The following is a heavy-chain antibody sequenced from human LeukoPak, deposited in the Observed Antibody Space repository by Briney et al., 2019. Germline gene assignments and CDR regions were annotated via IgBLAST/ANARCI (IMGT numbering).Heavy chain of an antibody. CDR2: IYPGDSDT. J-gene: IGHJ3*02. CDR3: ARPSGVVRGVIITVQAFDI. CDR1: GYSFTNYW. D-gene: IGHD3-10*01. V-gene: IGHV5-51*01. Sequence: GESLKISCKSSGYSFTNYWIGWVRKIPGKGLEWMGIIYPGDSDTTYSPSFQAQVTISADKSINTAYLQWSSLNASDTAMYYCARPSGVVRGVIITVQAFDIWGQGTMVTVSS.